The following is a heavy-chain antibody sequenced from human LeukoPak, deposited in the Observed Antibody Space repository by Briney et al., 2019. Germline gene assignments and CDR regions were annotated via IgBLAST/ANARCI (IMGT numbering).Heavy chain of an antibody. J-gene: IGHJ4*02. CDR2: IKQDGSEK. V-gene: IGHV3-7*01. D-gene: IGHD6-13*01. Sequence: PGGSLRLSCAAPGFTFSSYWMSWVRQAPGKGLEWVANIKQDGSEKYYVDSVKGRFTISRDNAKNSLYLQMNSLRAEDTAVYYCARIATGYSSSWYVGTVYYFDYWGQGTLVTVSS. CDR1: GFTFSSYW. CDR3: ARIATGYSSSWYVGTVYYFDY.